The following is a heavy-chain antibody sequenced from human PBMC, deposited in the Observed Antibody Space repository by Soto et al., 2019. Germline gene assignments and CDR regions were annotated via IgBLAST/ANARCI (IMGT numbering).Heavy chain of an antibody. CDR2: IIPIFGTA. CDR1: GGTFSSYA. V-gene: IGHV1-69*13. Sequence: GASVKVSCKASGGTFSSYAISWVRQAPGQGLEWMGGIIPIFGTANYAQKFQGRVTITADESTSTAYMELSSLRSEDTAVYYCASPPYYYGSGNYDYYLDYWGQGTLVTVSS. J-gene: IGHJ4*02. CDR3: ASPPYYYGSGNYDYYLDY. D-gene: IGHD3-10*01.